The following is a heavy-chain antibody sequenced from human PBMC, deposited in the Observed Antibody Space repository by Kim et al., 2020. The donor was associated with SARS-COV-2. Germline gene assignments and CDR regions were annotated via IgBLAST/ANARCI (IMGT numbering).Heavy chain of an antibody. J-gene: IGHJ6*02. V-gene: IGHV3-74*01. CDR1: GFTFGTYW. CDR3: AREAVAAAVYYGMDV. D-gene: IGHD6-13*01. CDR2: IINDGSST. Sequence: GGSLRLSCAASGFTFGTYWMHWVRQAPGKGLVWVSRIINDGSSTSYADSVKGRFTISRDNTKSTLYLQMNSLRAEVTAVYYCAREAVAAAVYYGMDVWGQGSTLTVSS.